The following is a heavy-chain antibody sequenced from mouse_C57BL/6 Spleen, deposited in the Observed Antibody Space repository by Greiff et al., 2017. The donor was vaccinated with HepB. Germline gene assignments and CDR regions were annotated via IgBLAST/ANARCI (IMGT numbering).Heavy chain of an antibody. Sequence: QVQLQQPGAELVMPGASVKLSCKASGYTFTSYWMHWVKQRPGQGLEWIGAIDPSDSYTNYNQKFKGKSTLTVAKSSSTAYMQRSSLTSEDSAVYYCARDGSFAYWGQGTLVTVSA. CDR2: IDPSDSYT. D-gene: IGHD2-3*01. V-gene: IGHV1-69*01. J-gene: IGHJ3*01. CDR1: GYTFTSYW. CDR3: ARDGSFAY.